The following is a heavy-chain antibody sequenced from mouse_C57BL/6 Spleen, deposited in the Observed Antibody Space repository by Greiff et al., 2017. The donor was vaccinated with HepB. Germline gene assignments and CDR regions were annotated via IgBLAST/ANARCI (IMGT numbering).Heavy chain of an antibody. CDR3: TRGTARFDY. Sequence: EVKLMESGGGLVQPGGSMKLSCAASGFTFSDAWMDWVRQSPEKGLEWVAEIRNKANNNETYYAESVKGRFTISRDDAKSSVYLQMNSLRAEDTVIYYCTRGTARFDYWGQGTTLTVSS. CDR1: GFTFSDAW. J-gene: IGHJ2*01. CDR2: IRNKANNNET. V-gene: IGHV6-6*01. D-gene: IGHD3-3*01.